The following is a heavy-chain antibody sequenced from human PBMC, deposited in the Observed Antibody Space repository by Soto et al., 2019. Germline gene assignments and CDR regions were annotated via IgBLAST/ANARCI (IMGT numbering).Heavy chain of an antibody. CDR3: AKPYYYGSGSYYKFYYFDY. J-gene: IGHJ4*02. V-gene: IGHV3-23*01. CDR1: GFTFSSYA. D-gene: IGHD3-10*01. CDR2: ISGSGGST. Sequence: GGSLRLSCAASGFTFSSYAMSWVRQAPGKGLEWVSAISGSGGSTYYADSVKGRFTISRDNSKNTLYLQMNSLRAEDTAVYYCAKPYYYGSGSYYKFYYFDYWGQGTLVTVSS.